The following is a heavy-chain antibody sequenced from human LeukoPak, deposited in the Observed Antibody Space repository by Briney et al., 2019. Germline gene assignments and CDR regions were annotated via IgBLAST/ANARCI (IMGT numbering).Heavy chain of an antibody. D-gene: IGHD6-19*01. V-gene: IGHV3-23*01. J-gene: IGHJ4*02. CDR1: GFTFSSYA. CDR3: AKQDIRSSAWYD. CDR2: ISDSGGNT. Sequence: GGSLRLCCAASGFTFSSYAMSWVRQAPGQGLEWVSAISDSGGNTYYADSVKGRFTISRDNSKNTLYLQMNSLRAEDTAVYYCAKQDIRSSAWYDWGQGTLVTVSS.